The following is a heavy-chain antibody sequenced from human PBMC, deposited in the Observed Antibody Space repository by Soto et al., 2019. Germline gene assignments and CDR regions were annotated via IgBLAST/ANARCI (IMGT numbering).Heavy chain of an antibody. D-gene: IGHD1-26*01. Sequence: QVQVVQSGSEVRKPGSSVKVSCKTSGYTFSSYGVNWVRQAPGQGLECLGEIIPAYVTPFYAQRFQGRVTITADEYSRRDYMELKGLRFDDTAVYYCARGGATVGASTVDKFGSSYLDYWGQGPLVTVSS. CDR2: IIPAYVTP. CDR3: ARGGATVGASTVDKFGSSYLDY. V-gene: IGHV1-69*01. CDR1: GYTFSSYG. J-gene: IGHJ4*02.